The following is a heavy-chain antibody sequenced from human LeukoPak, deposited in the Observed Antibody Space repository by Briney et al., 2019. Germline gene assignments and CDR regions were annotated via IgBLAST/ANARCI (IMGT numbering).Heavy chain of an antibody. V-gene: IGHV3-21*01. Sequence: KPGGSLRLSCAASGFTFSSYSMNWVRQAPGKGLEWVSSISSSSSYIYYADSVKGRSTISRDNAKNSLYLQMNSLRAEDTAVYYCARDFYGDYPSRYFDYWGQGTLVTVSS. D-gene: IGHD4-17*01. J-gene: IGHJ4*02. CDR1: GFTFSSYS. CDR3: ARDFYGDYPSRYFDY. CDR2: ISSSSSYI.